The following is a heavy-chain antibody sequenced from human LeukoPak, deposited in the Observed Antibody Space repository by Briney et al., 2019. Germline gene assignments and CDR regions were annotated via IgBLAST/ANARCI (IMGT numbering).Heavy chain of an antibody. V-gene: IGHV4-34*01. CDR3: ARGHELVPFDY. CDR2: INHSGST. J-gene: IGHJ4*02. D-gene: IGHD6-6*01. Sequence: SETLSLTCAVYGGSFSGYYWSWIRQPPGKGLEWIGEINHSGSTNYNPSLKSRVTISVDTSKNQFSLKLSSVTAADTAVYYCARGHELVPFDYWGQGTLVTVSS. CDR1: GGSFSGYY.